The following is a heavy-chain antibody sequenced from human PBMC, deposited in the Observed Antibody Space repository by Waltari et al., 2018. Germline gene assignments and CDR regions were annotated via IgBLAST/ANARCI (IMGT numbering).Heavy chain of an antibody. D-gene: IGHD3-10*01. Sequence: QVQLVESGGGVVQPGGSLRLSCAASGFTFSSYGMHWVRQAPGKGMEWVAFIRYDGSNKYYADSVKGRFTISRDNSKNTLYLQMNSLRAEDTAVYYCAKTAPGGFDYWGQGTLVTVSS. CDR3: AKTAPGGFDY. V-gene: IGHV3-30*02. CDR1: GFTFSSYG. CDR2: IRYDGSNK. J-gene: IGHJ4*02.